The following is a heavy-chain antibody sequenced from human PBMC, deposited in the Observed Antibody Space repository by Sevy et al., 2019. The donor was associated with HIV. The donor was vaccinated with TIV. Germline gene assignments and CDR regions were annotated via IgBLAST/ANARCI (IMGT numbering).Heavy chain of an antibody. V-gene: IGHV3-33*01. CDR2: IWYDGSNK. Sequence: GGSLRLSCAASGFTFSSYGMHWVRQAPGKGLEWVAVIWYDGSNKYYADSVKGRFTISRDNSKNTLYLQMNSLRAEDTAVYYCARAKLAAWFDSWGQGTLVTVSS. J-gene: IGHJ5*01. CDR1: GFTFSSYG. CDR3: ARAKLAAWFDS. D-gene: IGHD6-25*01.